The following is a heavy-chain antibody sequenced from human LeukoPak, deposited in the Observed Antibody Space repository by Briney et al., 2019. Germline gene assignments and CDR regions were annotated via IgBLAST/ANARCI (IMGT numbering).Heavy chain of an antibody. CDR1: GGIFSTYA. V-gene: IGHV1-69*05. Sequence: SVKVSCKASGGIFSTYAISWVRQAPGQGLEWMGRIIPIFGTANYAQKFQGRVTITTDESTSTAYMELSSLRSEDTAVYYCARSKDSSGCSTRDDAFDIWGQGTMVTVSS. J-gene: IGHJ3*02. CDR3: ARSKDSSGCSTRDDAFDI. CDR2: IIPIFGTA. D-gene: IGHD3-22*01.